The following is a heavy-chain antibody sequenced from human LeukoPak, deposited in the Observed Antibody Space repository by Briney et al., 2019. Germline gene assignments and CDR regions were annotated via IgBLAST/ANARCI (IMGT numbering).Heavy chain of an antibody. D-gene: IGHD2-15*01. Sequence: PSETLSLTCTVSGGSISSGDYYWSWIRQPPGKGLEWIGYIYYSGSTYYNPSLKSRVTISVDTSKNQFSLKLSSVTAADTAVYYCARESPGGGGGYWGQGTLVTVSS. CDR1: GGSISSGDYY. CDR2: IYYSGST. V-gene: IGHV4-30-4*08. CDR3: ARESPGGGGGY. J-gene: IGHJ4*02.